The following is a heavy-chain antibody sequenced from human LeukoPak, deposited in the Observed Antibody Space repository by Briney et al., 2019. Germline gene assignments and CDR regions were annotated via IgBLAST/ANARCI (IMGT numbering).Heavy chain of an antibody. Sequence: SETLSLTCTVSGGSISSSRYYWGWIRQPPGKGLQWIGSVHYSGGTNYNPSLKSRVSISVDTSKNRFSLRVTSLTAADTAVYYYARRRSFGLSWTMNVWGKGITVTVSS. CDR3: ARRRSFGLSWTMNV. D-gene: IGHD5-18*01. CDR1: GGSISSSRYY. V-gene: IGHV4-39*01. CDR2: VHYSGGT. J-gene: IGHJ6*03.